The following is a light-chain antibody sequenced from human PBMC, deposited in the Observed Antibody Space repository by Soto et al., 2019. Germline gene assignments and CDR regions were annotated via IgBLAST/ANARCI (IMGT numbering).Light chain of an antibody. CDR1: RSNIGAGYE. J-gene: IGLJ2*01. Sequence: QPVLTQPPSVSGAPGQRVTISCAGGRSNIGAGYEVHWYQQFPGTAPQLLIYGNTNRPSGIPDRFSGSKGATSASLAITGLQPEDEAYYYCQSYDSSLNVPVFGGGTKLTVL. CDR2: GNT. CDR3: QSYDSSLNVPV. V-gene: IGLV1-40*01.